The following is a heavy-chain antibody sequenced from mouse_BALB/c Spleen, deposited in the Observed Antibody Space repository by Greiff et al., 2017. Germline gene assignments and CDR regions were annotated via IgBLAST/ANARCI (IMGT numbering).Heavy chain of an antibody. J-gene: IGHJ3*01. Sequence: VQRVESGPGLVQPSQSLSITCTVSGFSLTSYGVHWVRQSPGKGLEWLGVIWSGGSTDYNAAFISRLSISKDNSKSQVFFKMNSLQANDTAIYYCARGYDGYYEWFAYWGQGTLVTVSA. D-gene: IGHD2-3*01. V-gene: IGHV2-2*02. CDR3: ARGYDGYYEWFAY. CDR2: IWSGGST. CDR1: GFSLTSYG.